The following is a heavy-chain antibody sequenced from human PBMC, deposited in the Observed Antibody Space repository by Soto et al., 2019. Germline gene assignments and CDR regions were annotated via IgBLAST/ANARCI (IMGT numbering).Heavy chain of an antibody. CDR3: ARRQGIVVSPSTRGWFDH. D-gene: IGHD3-22*01. CDR1: GGSFSGYY. Sequence: PSETLSLTCAVYGGSFSGYYWSWIRQPPGKGLEWIGGINHSGSTNYNPSLKSRVTISVDTSKNQFSLKLSSVTAADTAVYYCARRQGIVVSPSTRGWFDHWGQGTLVTVSS. CDR2: INHSGST. J-gene: IGHJ5*02. V-gene: IGHV4-34*01.